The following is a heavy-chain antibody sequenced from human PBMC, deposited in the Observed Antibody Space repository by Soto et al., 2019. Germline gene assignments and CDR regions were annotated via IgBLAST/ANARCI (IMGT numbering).Heavy chain of an antibody. V-gene: IGHV1-18*04. CDR2: ISAYNGNT. Sequence: ASVKVSCKASGYTFTSYGISWVRQAPGQGLEWMGWISAYNGNTNYAQKLQGRVTMTTDTSTSTAYMELRSLRSDDTAVYYCARACTSHSCYIVGLDVWGQGTTVTVSS. CDR1: GYTFTSYG. CDR3: ARACTSHSCYIVGLDV. J-gene: IGHJ6*02. D-gene: IGHD2-2*02.